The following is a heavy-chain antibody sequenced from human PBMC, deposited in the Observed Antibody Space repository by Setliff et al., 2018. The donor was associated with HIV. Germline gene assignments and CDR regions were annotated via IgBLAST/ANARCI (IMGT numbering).Heavy chain of an antibody. CDR2: VYHTGST. D-gene: IGHD6-19*01. CDR3: ARSIAVVNDAFDV. Sequence: SETLSLTCAVYGESFSAYFWNWIRQPPGKGLEWIGEVYHTGSTNYNPSLKSRVTISVDKSKKQFSLKLSSVTAADTAVYYCARSIAVVNDAFDVWGQGTTVTVSS. V-gene: IGHV4-34*01. CDR1: GESFSAYF. J-gene: IGHJ3*01.